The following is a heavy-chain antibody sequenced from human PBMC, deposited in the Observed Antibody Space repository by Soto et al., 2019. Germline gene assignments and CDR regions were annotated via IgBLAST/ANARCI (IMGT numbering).Heavy chain of an antibody. D-gene: IGHD3-10*01. V-gene: IGHV3-23*01. CDR1: GFTFRTYA. J-gene: IGHJ6*02. Sequence: GGSLRLFCAASGFTFRTYAMRWVRQAPGKGLEWVSVISGSTGKTYYADSVKGRFTISRDNSKNTLSLQMNSLRGEDTAVYFCAKNRGSGSPYYYNMEVWGQGTMVTVSS. CDR2: ISGSTGKT. CDR3: AKNRGSGSPYYYNMEV.